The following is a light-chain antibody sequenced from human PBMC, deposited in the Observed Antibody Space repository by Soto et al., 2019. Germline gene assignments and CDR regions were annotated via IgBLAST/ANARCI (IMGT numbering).Light chain of an antibody. Sequence: AIRMTQSPPSFSASTGDRVTITCRASQSIGTYLAWYQQRPGKAPNLLIYSASILQSGVPSRFSGSGSGTDFTLTITSLLSEDFATYYGQQYHAYPPTFGKGTNVGIK. J-gene: IGKJ1*01. CDR1: QSIGTY. CDR3: QQYHAYPPT. V-gene: IGKV1-8*01. CDR2: SAS.